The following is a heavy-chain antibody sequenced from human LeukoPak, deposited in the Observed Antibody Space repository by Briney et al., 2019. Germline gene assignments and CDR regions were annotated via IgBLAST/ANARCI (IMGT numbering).Heavy chain of an antibody. V-gene: IGHV3-7*01. CDR1: GFTLSRYW. CDR3: ARDSDYDSSGYQRH. D-gene: IGHD3-22*01. J-gene: IGHJ4*02. CDR2: IKQDGSEK. Sequence: VGSLRLSCAASGFTLSRYWMSRVRHAPGKGVEWVAHIKQDGSEKYYVDSVKGRFTISRDNAKNSLYLQMNSLRAEDTAVYYCARDSDYDSSGYQRHWGQGTLVTVSS.